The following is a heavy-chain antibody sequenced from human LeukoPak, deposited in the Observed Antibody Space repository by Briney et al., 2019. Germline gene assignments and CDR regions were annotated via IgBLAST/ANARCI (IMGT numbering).Heavy chain of an antibody. CDR2: IYSGGST. Sequence: GGSLRLSCAASGFTVSSNYMSWVRQAPGKGLEWVSVIYSGGSTYYADSVKGRFTISRDNSKNTLYLQMNSLRAEDTAVYYCAKIYYDFWSGYYYYWGQGTLVTVSS. D-gene: IGHD3-3*01. CDR3: AKIYYDFWSGYYYY. J-gene: IGHJ4*02. CDR1: GFTVSSNY. V-gene: IGHV3-53*01.